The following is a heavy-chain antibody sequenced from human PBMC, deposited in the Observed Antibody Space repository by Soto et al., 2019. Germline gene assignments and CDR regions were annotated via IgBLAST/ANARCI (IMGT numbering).Heavy chain of an antibody. Sequence: SETLSLTCTVSGGSISSSIYYWGWIRQPPGKGLEWIGSIYYSGSTYYNPSLKSRVTISVDTSKNQFSLKLSSVTAADTAVYYCARRKGWRIAAAGSIYYYYGMDVWGQGTTVTVSS. V-gene: IGHV4-39*01. J-gene: IGHJ6*02. CDR3: ARRKGWRIAAAGSIYYYYGMDV. CDR1: GGSISSSIYY. CDR2: IYYSGST. D-gene: IGHD6-13*01.